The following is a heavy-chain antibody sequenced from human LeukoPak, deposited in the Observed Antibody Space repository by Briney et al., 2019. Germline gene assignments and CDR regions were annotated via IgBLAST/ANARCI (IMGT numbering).Heavy chain of an antibody. Sequence: ASVKVSCKASGYTFTSYAMNWVRQAPGQGLEWMGWINPNSGGTNYAQKFQGRVTMTRDTSTSTVYMELSSLRSEDTAVYYCARDIITMVRGVIHALDYWGQGTLVTVSS. CDR2: INPNSGGT. V-gene: IGHV1-2*02. CDR3: ARDIITMVRGVIHALDY. D-gene: IGHD3-10*01. CDR1: GYTFTSYA. J-gene: IGHJ4*02.